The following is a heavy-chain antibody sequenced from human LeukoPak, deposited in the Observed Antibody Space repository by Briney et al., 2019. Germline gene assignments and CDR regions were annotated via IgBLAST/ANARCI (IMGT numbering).Heavy chain of an antibody. Sequence: ASVKVSCKASGNTFTGHYMHWVRQAPGQGLEWMGWINPNSGGTNYAQKFQGRVTMTRDTSISTDCMELSRLRSDDTAVYYCARGSYCGNNCYYYFDYWGQGTLVTVSS. D-gene: IGHD2-21*02. J-gene: IGHJ4*02. CDR2: INPNSGGT. CDR3: ARGSYCGNNCYYYFDY. CDR1: GNTFTGHY. V-gene: IGHV1-2*02.